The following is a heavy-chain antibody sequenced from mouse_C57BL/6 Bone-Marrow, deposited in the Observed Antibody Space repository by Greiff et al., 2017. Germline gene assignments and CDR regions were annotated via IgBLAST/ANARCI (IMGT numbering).Heavy chain of an antibody. CDR2: IYPGSGST. D-gene: IGHD1-1*01. CDR1: GYTFTSYW. Sequence: QVQLQQSGAELVKPGASVKMSCKASGYTFTSYWITWVKQRPGQGLEWIGDIYPGSGSTNYNEKFKSKATLTVDTSSSTAYMQLSSLTSEDSAVYYCARSGPYYYGSSYGYAMDYWGQGTSVTVSS. CDR3: ARSGPYYYGSSYGYAMDY. V-gene: IGHV1-55*01. J-gene: IGHJ4*01.